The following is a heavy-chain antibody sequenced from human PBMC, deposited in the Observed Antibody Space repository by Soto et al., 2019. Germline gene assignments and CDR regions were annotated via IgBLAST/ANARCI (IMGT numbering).Heavy chain of an antibody. CDR2: IFHDGRA. CDR1: GGSHW. CDR3: AQHEGYALHS. Sequence: QVQLQEPGPGLVKPSGTLSLTCTVSGGSHWYSGVRQAPGKGLEWIGQIFHDGRASYDPSLQSQVTISIDKSRNQISLNVPSLTAADTAIYYCAQHEGYALHSRGQGALVAVSS. J-gene: IGHJ5*01. D-gene: IGHD2-2*01. V-gene: IGHV4-4*02.